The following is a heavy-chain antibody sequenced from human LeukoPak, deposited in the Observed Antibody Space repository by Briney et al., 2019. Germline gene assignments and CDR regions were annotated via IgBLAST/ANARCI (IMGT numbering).Heavy chain of an antibody. V-gene: IGHV3-23*01. CDR2: ISGSGDTT. CDR1: GFTFRRYG. CDR3: AKDTGYTNMVSYFDN. Sequence: GGSLRLSCAASGFTFRRYGMSWVRQAPGKGLEWVSAISGSGDTTSYADSVKGRFTISRVDSKNTLSLQMNGLRAEDAAVYYCAKDTGYTNMVSYFDNWGQGTLVTVSS. D-gene: IGHD5-18*01. J-gene: IGHJ4*02.